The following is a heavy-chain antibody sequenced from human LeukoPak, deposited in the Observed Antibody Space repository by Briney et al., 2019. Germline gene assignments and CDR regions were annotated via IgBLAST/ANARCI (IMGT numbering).Heavy chain of an antibody. V-gene: IGHV1-18*01. CDR1: GYTFTNYG. J-gene: IGHJ4*02. CDR2: ISAYNGNT. CDR3: ARDTDYYGSGSYFSFSDY. D-gene: IGHD3-10*01. Sequence: GASVKVSCKASGYTFTNYGFSWVRQAPGQGLEWMGWISAYNGNTNYAQKLQGRVTMTTDTSTSTAYMELRSLRSDDTAVYYCARDTDYYGSGSYFSFSDYWGQGTLVTVSS.